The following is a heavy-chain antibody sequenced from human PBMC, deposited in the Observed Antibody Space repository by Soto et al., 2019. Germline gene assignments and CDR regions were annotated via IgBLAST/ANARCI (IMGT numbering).Heavy chain of an antibody. J-gene: IGHJ4*02. D-gene: IGHD2-2*01. CDR1: GFTFSSYA. CDR3: AKSGGIVVVPAAIPFDY. CDR2: ISGSGGST. Sequence: PGGSLRLSCAASGFTFSSYAMSWVRQAPGKGLEWVSAISGSGGSTYYADSVKGRFTISRDNSKNTLYLQMNSLRAEDTAVYYCAKSGGIVVVPAAIPFDYWGQGTLVTVSS. V-gene: IGHV3-23*01.